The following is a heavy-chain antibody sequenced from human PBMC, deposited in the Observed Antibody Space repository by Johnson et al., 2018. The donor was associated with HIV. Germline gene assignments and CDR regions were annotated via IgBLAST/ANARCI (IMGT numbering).Heavy chain of an antibody. CDR1: GFTVSSNY. D-gene: IGHD6-19*01. CDR2: IYSGGST. CDR3: ARGVGSGWYFEIGDDAFDI. V-gene: IGHV3-66*01. J-gene: IGHJ3*02. Sequence: VQLVESGGGLVQPGGSLRLSCAASGFTVSSNYMSWVRQAPGKGLEWVSVIYSGGSTYYADSVKGRFTISRDNSKNTLYLQMNSLRAEDTAVYYCARGVGSGWYFEIGDDAFDIWGQGT.